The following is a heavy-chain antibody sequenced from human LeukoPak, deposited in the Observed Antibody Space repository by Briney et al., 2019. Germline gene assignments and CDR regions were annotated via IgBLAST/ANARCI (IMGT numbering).Heavy chain of an antibody. V-gene: IGHV4-38-2*02. Sequence: SETLSLTCTVSGYSISSGYYWGWIRQPPGKGLEWIGGIYHSGSTYYNPSLKSRVTISVDTSKTQFSLKLSSVTAADTAVYYCARWFGYSSSWYQRYWYFDLWGRGTLVTVSS. D-gene: IGHD6-13*01. CDR2: IYHSGST. CDR3: ARWFGYSSSWYQRYWYFDL. J-gene: IGHJ2*01. CDR1: GYSISSGYY.